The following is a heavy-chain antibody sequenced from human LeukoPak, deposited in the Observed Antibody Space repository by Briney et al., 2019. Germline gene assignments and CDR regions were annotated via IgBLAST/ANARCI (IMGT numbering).Heavy chain of an antibody. Sequence: GRSLRLSCAASGFIFSSYGMHWVSQAPGKGLEWVAVISYDGSNKYYADSVKGRFTISRDNSKNTLYLQMNSLRAEDTAVYYCAKDGADILTGYNYFDYWGQGTLVTVSS. D-gene: IGHD3-9*01. V-gene: IGHV3-30*18. CDR2: ISYDGSNK. CDR1: GFIFSSYG. CDR3: AKDGADILTGYNYFDY. J-gene: IGHJ4*02.